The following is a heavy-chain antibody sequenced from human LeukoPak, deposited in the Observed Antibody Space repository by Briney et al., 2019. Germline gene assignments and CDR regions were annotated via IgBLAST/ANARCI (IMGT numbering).Heavy chain of an antibody. CDR2: IYYSGST. CDR3: ARHRASYFLQH. V-gene: IGHV4-59*08. J-gene: IGHJ1*01. Sequence: SETLSFTCTVSGGSISSYYWSWIRQPPGKGLEWIGYIYYSGSTNYNPSLKSRVTISVDTSKNQFSLKLSSVTAADTAVYYCARHRASYFLQHWGQGTLVTVSS. CDR1: GGSISSYY. D-gene: IGHD3-10*01.